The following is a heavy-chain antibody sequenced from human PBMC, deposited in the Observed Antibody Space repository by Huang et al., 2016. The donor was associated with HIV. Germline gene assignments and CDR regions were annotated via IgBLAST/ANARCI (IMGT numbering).Heavy chain of an antibody. V-gene: IGHV1-24*01. J-gene: IGHJ5*02. Sequence: QVQLVQFGAEVKKPGASVKVSCKVSGKSVSEVAMHWGRQAPGKGLEGMGGVDAIEGGTVYPQKFQGRVSMTEDTSTDTAYMELGGLRSDDTAVYYCVTSRKTISGGRVGWFDPWGQGTLVTVSS. CDR2: VDAIEGGT. D-gene: IGHD3-3*01. CDR3: VTSRKTISGGRVGWFDP. CDR1: GKSVSEVA.